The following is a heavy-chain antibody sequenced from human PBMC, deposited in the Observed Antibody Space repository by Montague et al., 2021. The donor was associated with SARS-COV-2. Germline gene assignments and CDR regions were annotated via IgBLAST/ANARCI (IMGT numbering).Heavy chain of an antibody. J-gene: IGHJ4*02. D-gene: IGHD6-19*01. Sequence: SETLSLTCTVSGGSISSSSYYWAWIRQPPGKRLEWIGSIHYRGSTYYNPSLKSRVFISVDTSKNQLSLTLTSVTAADTAVYYCATQEDPSGWIPGPFDFWGQGTLLSVSS. CDR1: GGSISSSSYY. CDR2: IHYRGST. CDR3: ATQEDPSGWIPGPFDF. V-gene: IGHV4-39*01.